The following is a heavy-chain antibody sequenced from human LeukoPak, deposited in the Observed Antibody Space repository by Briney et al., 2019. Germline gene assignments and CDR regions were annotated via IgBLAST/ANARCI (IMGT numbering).Heavy chain of an antibody. CDR1: GYSISSGYY. CDR3: ARGDQYCSSTTCHRWYFDL. Sequence: PSETLSLTCTVSGYSISSGYYWGWIRQPPGKGLEWIGNFFHSGSTYYNLSLKSRVTISVDTSKNQFSLRLSSVTAADTAVYYCARGDQYCSSTTCHRWYFDLWGRGTLVTVSS. V-gene: IGHV4-38-2*02. J-gene: IGHJ2*01. CDR2: FFHSGST. D-gene: IGHD2-2*01.